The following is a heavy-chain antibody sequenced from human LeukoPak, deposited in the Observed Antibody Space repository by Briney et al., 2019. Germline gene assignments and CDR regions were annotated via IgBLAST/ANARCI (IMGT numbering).Heavy chain of an antibody. D-gene: IGHD5-18*01. J-gene: IGHJ4*02. Sequence: GGSLRLSCEASGFTFGSHAMYWVRQAPGKGLEWVAGIFGSGGSPHYADSVKGRFTISRDNSRNTVYLQINSLRADDTAVYYCGKTTVGYSSGQKPAWPVDYWGQGTLVTISS. CDR2: IFGSGGSP. CDR1: GFTFGSHA. CDR3: GKTTVGYSSGQKPAWPVDY. V-gene: IGHV3-23*01.